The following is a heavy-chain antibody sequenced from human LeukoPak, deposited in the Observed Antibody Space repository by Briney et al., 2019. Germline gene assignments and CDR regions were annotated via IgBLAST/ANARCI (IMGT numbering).Heavy chain of an antibody. CDR3: ARGGYYDFWSGGKNLVDY. D-gene: IGHD3-3*01. J-gene: IGHJ4*02. CDR2: IRYDGSNK. CDR1: GFTFSSYG. Sequence: PGGSLRLSCAASGFTFSSYGMHWVRQAPGKGLEWVAFIRYDGSNKYYADSVKGRFTISRDNAKNSLYLQMNSLRAEDTAVYYCARGGYYDFWSGGKNLVDYWGQGTLVTVSS. V-gene: IGHV3-30*02.